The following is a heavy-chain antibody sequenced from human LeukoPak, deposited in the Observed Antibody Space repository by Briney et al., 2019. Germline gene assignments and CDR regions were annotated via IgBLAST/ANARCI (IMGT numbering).Heavy chain of an antibody. D-gene: IGHD6-13*01. CDR2: FDPEDGET. V-gene: IGHV1-24*01. J-gene: IGHJ4*02. CDR3: ATERDPGSIAAAEKGFDY. Sequence: ASVKVSCKVSGYTLTELSMHWVRQAPGKGLEWMGGFDPEDGETIYAQKFQGRVTMTEDTSTDTAYMELSSLRSEDTAVYYCATERDPGSIAAAEKGFDYWGQGTLVTVSS. CDR1: GYTLTELS.